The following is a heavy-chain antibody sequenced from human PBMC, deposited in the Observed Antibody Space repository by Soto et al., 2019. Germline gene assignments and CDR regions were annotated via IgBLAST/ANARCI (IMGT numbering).Heavy chain of an antibody. J-gene: IGHJ5*02. CDR1: GASIGSGGW. CDR2: IFHDGNT. V-gene: IGHV4-4*02. D-gene: IGHD2-8*02. CDR3: ARHEGWTGPDQ. Sequence: QVHLQESGPGLVKPSETLSLTCAVSGASIGSGGWWSWVRQPPGKGLEWIAEIFHDGNTNYSPSLKSRVTIAVDKSQNQFSLNVYSVTAEDTVVYYCARHEGWTGPDQWGQGTLVTVSS.